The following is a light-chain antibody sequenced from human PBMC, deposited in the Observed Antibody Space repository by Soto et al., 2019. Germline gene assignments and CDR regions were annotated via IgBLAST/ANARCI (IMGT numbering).Light chain of an antibody. V-gene: IGKV1-5*03. Sequence: DIQMTHTPSTRSGAVGDGITLTCRASQTISSWLAWYQQKPGKGPKILIDKASTLQSGVASRFSGSGSGTDFTLTFSSLQPEDVAAYYCQKYNSVPLTLGGGTKVDIK. CDR3: QKYNSVPLT. CDR2: KAS. CDR1: QTISSW. J-gene: IGKJ4*01.